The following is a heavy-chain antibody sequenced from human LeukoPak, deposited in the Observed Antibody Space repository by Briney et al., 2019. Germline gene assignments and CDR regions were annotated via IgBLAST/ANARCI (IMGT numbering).Heavy chain of an antibody. D-gene: IGHD2-2*01. CDR1: GFTFSSYS. CDR2: ISSSGSFI. J-gene: IGHJ3*02. Sequence: PGGSLRLSCAASGFTFSSYSMNWVRQAPGEGLEWVSSISSSGSFIYYADSVKGRFTISGDNARNSLFLQMNSLRAEDTAVYYCARDLRYCSSASCSENGAFDIWGQGTMVTVSS. V-gene: IGHV3-21*01. CDR3: ARDLRYCSSASCSENGAFDI.